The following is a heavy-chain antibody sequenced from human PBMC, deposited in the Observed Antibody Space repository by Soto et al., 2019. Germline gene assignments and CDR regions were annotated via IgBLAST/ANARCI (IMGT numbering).Heavy chain of an antibody. Sequence: ASVKVSCKASGYTFTSYGISWVRQAPGQGLEWMGWISAYNGNTNYAQKLQGRVTMTTDTSTSTAYMELRSLRSDDTAVYYCARDMTKGDFWSGYCDYWGQGTLVTVSS. CDR2: ISAYNGNT. V-gene: IGHV1-18*01. J-gene: IGHJ4*02. CDR1: GYTFTSYG. CDR3: ARDMTKGDFWSGYCDY. D-gene: IGHD3-3*01.